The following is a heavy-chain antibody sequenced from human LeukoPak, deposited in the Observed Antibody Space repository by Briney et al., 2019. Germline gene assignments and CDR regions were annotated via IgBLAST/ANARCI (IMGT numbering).Heavy chain of an antibody. D-gene: IGHD2-8*01. V-gene: IGHV3-30*18. CDR1: GFSFSSYG. CDR3: AKDHCNNGVCYHFVY. J-gene: IGHJ4*02. Sequence: GGSLRLSGAASGFSFSSYGMHWVRQAPGRGLEWVAIISYYGSNKYYADSVRGRFTISRDNSKNKLYLLMNSLRAEDTAVYYCAKDHCNNGVCYHFVYWGQGTLVTVSS. CDR2: ISYYGSNK.